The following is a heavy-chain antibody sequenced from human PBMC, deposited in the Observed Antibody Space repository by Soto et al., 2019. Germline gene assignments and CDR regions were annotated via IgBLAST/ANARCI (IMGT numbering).Heavy chain of an antibody. V-gene: IGHV3-48*02. CDR3: ARVGRGVYGMDV. J-gene: IGHJ6*02. CDR1: GFTFSSYS. Sequence: EVQLVESGGGLVKPGGSLRLSCAASGFTFSSYSFNWVGQAPGKGLEWFSYITSDSSTISYADSVKGRFTVSRDNAKNSLYLQMNSLRDEDTAVYYCARVGRGVYGMDVWGQGTSVTVSS. D-gene: IGHD2-8*01. CDR2: ITSDSSTI.